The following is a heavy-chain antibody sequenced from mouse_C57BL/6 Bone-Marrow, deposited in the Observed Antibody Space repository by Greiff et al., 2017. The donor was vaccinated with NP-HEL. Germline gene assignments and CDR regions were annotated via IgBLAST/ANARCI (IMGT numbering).Heavy chain of an antibody. CDR2: IDPANGNT. V-gene: IGHV14-3*01. J-gene: IGHJ2*01. CDR1: GFNIKNTY. Sequence: EVQLQESVAELVRPGASVKLSCTASGFNIKNTYMHWVKQRPEQGLEWIGRIDPANGNTKYAPKFQGKATITADPSSNTAYLQLSSLTSADTAIYYCARGVYYGSSSYYFDYWGQGTTLTVAS. D-gene: IGHD1-1*01. CDR3: ARGVYYGSSSYYFDY.